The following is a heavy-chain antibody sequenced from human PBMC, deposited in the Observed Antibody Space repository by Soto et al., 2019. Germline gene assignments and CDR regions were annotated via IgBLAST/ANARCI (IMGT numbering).Heavy chain of an antibody. CDR1: ELTFSSYS. D-gene: IGHD3-22*01. Sequence: GGSLRLSCTASELTFSSYSMNWVRQAPGKGLEWVSYISSSSTTIYNADSVKGRFIISRDNAKNSLYLQMNSLRAEDTAVYYCARASSDYFDSSGYYDYWGQGALVTVSS. J-gene: IGHJ4*02. V-gene: IGHV3-48*01. CDR3: ARASSDYFDSSGYYDY. CDR2: ISSSSTTI.